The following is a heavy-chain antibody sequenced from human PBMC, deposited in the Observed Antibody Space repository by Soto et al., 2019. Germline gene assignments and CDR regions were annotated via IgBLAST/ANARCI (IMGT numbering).Heavy chain of an antibody. D-gene: IGHD3-3*01. CDR3: ARASGRITIFGVVIDY. CDR1: GGSISSYY. Sequence: QVQLQESGPGLVKPSETLSLTCTVSGGSISSYYWSWIRQPPGKGLEWIGYIYYSGSTNYNPSLKSRVTISVDTSKNQFSLKLSSVTAADTAVYYCARASGRITIFGVVIDYWGQGTLVTVSS. J-gene: IGHJ4*02. V-gene: IGHV4-59*01. CDR2: IYYSGST.